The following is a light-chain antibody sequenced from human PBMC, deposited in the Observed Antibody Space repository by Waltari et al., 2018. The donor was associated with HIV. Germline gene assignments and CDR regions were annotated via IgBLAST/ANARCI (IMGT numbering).Light chain of an antibody. J-gene: IGKJ3*01. CDR1: HDIRSA. V-gene: IGKV1D-13*01. CDR2: DAF. CDR3: LQYTNYPLA. Sequence: QLTQSPSSLSASVGDRLTITCRASHDIRSALAWFQQKPGKSPQLLIYDAFELPSGVPSRFSGSQSGTDFTLALSSLQPEDFATYYCLQYTNYPLAFGPGTTVVIK.